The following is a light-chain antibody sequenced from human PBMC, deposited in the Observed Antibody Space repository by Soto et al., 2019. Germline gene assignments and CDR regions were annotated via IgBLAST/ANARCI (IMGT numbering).Light chain of an antibody. CDR3: CSYAGSYFWV. Sequence: QSALTQPRSVSGSPGQSVTISCTGTSSDVGDSKYLSWYQQHPGKAPKLIIYDVSERHSGVPYRFSGSKSANTASLTISGLQAEDEADYYCCSYAGSYFWVFGGGTKLTVL. J-gene: IGLJ3*02. CDR1: SSDVGDSKY. V-gene: IGLV2-11*01. CDR2: DVS.